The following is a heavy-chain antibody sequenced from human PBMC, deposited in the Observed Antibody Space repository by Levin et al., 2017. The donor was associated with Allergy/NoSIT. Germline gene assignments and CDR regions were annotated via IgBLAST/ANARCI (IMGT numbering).Heavy chain of an antibody. CDR3: ARQTWIHKGYFDS. J-gene: IGHJ4*02. D-gene: IGHD5-18*01. V-gene: IGHV4-39*01. CDR1: GGSTSSTSYY. CDR2: IYYSGKT. Sequence: SQTLSLTCNVSGGSTSSTSYYWSWVRQPPGKALEWIGSIYYSGKTYYNPSLESRVTISVDTSKNQFSLKVNSVTAADTAVYSCARQTWIHKGYFDSWGQGTLVTVSS.